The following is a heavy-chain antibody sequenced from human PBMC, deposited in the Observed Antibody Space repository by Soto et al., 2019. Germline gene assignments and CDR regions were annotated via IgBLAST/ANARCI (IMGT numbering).Heavy chain of an antibody. CDR3: AREASAVVSLDY. CDR1: GYIFTAYS. V-gene: IGHV1-2*02. D-gene: IGHD2-15*01. Sequence: ASVKVSCKASGYIFTAYSMHWVRQAPGQGLEWLGWINPNSGDTIYAQKFQDRVTMTCDTSVSTAYLELSSLSSDDTALYYCAREASAVVSLDYWGQGTLVTVST. CDR2: INPNSGDT. J-gene: IGHJ4*02.